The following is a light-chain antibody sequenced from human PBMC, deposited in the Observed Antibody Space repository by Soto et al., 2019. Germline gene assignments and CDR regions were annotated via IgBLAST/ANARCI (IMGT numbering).Light chain of an antibody. CDR3: QHYGTSPPLT. J-gene: IGKJ4*01. Sequence: EIVLTQSPGTLSLSLGERATLSCRASQTVGSSSFLAWYQQKPGQAPRLLIYGASSRATGIPDRFSGSGSGTDLTLTISRLEPEDSAVYYCQHYGTSPPLTFGGGTKVEIK. V-gene: IGKV3-20*01. CDR2: GAS. CDR1: QTVGSSSF.